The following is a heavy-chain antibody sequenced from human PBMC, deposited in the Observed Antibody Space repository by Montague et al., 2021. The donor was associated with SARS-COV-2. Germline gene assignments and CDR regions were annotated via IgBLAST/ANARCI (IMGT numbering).Heavy chain of an antibody. CDR1: GFTFSSYG. V-gene: IGHV3-33*01. CDR3: SRDDYVILAGYYRSDY. CDR2: ISNNGSNK. J-gene: IGHJ4*02. D-gene: IGHD3-9*01. Sequence: SLRLSFAASGFTFSSYGMHWVRQAPGKELEWVSVISNNGSNKYYADSVTGRFTITSDNSKNTLYLQMNILSAEDTAVYYCSRDDYVILAGYYRSDYWGQGTLVTVSS.